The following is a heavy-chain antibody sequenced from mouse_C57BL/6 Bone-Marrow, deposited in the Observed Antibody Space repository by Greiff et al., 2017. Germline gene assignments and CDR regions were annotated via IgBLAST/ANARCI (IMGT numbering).Heavy chain of an antibody. J-gene: IGHJ4*01. D-gene: IGHD1-1*01. CDR3: ARPATTPFYAMDY. Sequence: DVMLVESGGGLVQPGGSLKLSCAASGFTFSDCYMYWVRQTPEKRLEWVAYISNGGGSTYSPDTVKGRFTISRDNAKNTLYLRMSRLKSEDTAVYYFARPATTPFYAMDYWGQGTSVTVSS. V-gene: IGHV5-12*01. CDR2: ISNGGGST. CDR1: GFTFSDCY.